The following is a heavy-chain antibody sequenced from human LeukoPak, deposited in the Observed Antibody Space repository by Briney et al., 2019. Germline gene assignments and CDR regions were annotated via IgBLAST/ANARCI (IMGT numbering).Heavy chain of an antibody. CDR3: TTGNFGPY. CDR2: IKRKTEGGTT. D-gene: IGHD3-10*01. Sequence: GGSLRLSCVASGFTFSDHYMDWVRQAPGKGLEWVGRIKRKTEGGTTDYGAPVKGRFSISRDDSKNTAYLQMNSLKTEDTAFYYCTTGNFGPYWGQGTLVTVSS. CDR1: GFTFSDHY. J-gene: IGHJ4*02. V-gene: IGHV3-15*07.